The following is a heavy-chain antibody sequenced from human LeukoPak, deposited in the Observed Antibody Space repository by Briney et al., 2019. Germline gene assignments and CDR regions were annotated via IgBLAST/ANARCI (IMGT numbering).Heavy chain of an antibody. CDR2: INHSGST. V-gene: IGHV4-34*01. J-gene: IGHJ4*02. D-gene: IGHD5-12*01. Sequence: SETLSLTCAVYGGCFGGYYWSWIRQPPGKGLEWIGEINHSGSTNYNPSLKSRVTISVDTSKNQFSLKLSSVTAADTAVYYCARALRRATITYLDYWGQGTLVTVSS. CDR1: GGCFGGYY. CDR3: ARALRRATITYLDY.